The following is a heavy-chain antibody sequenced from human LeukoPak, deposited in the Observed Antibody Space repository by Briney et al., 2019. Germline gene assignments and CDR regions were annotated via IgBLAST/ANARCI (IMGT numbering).Heavy chain of an antibody. J-gene: IGHJ4*02. V-gene: IGHV3-21*01. CDR3: ARDEGGSSSWPPDY. CDR2: ISSSSSYI. CDR1: GFTFSSYS. D-gene: IGHD6-6*01. Sequence: GGSLRLSCAASGFTFSSYSMNWVRQAPGQGLEWVSSISSSSSYIYYADTVKGRFTISRDNAKNSLYLQMNSLRAEDTAVYYCARDEGGSSSWPPDYWGQGTLVTVSS.